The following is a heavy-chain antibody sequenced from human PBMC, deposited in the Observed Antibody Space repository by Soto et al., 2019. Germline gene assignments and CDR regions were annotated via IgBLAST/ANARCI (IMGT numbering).Heavy chain of an antibody. D-gene: IGHD2-15*01. J-gene: IGHJ5*02. CDR2: IIPIFGTA. Sequence: QVQLVQSGAEVKKPGSSVKVSCKASGGTFSSYAISWVRQAPGQGLEWMGGIIPIFGTANYAQKFQGRVTITADESTSTADMELSSLRSEDTAVYYCARVGCSGGSCYSWFDPWGQGTLVTVSS. CDR1: GGTFSSYA. V-gene: IGHV1-69*01. CDR3: ARVGCSGGSCYSWFDP.